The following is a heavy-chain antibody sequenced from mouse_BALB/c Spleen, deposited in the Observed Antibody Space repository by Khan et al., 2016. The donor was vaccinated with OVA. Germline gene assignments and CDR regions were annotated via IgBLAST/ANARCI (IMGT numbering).Heavy chain of an antibody. Sequence: QVQLQQSGAELVRPGASVKLSCKTSGFIFTSYWIHWVKQRSGQGLEWIARIYPGTGNTYYHENFKGKATLTADNSSSTAYMQLSSLKSEDSAVDFCGREEALYNFRYWGQGTTLTVSS. CDR1: GFIFTSYW. CDR3: GREEALYNFRY. D-gene: IGHD3-2*02. V-gene: IGHV1S132*01. J-gene: IGHJ2*01. CDR2: IYPGTGNT.